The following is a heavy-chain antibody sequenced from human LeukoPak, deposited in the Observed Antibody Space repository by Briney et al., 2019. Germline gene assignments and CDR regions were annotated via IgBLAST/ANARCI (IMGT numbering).Heavy chain of an antibody. V-gene: IGHV3-48*02. CDR2: ISSSSSDI. J-gene: IGHJ4*02. Sequence: GGSLRLPCAASGFTFSNYSMNWVRQAPGRGLEWVSYISSSSSDIHYADSVKGRFTTSRDNAKNSLYLQMNSLRDEDTAVYYCARDYYDSSGYYWGGYWGQGTLVTVSS. CDR3: ARDYYDSSGYYWGGY. CDR1: GFTFSNYS. D-gene: IGHD3-22*01.